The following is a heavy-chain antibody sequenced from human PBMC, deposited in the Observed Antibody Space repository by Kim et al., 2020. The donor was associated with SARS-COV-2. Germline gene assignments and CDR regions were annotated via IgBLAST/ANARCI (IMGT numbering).Heavy chain of an antibody. Sequence: APVKGRFTISRDDSKNTLYLQMNSLKTEDTAVYYCTTDSYDILTGSQGDYWGQGTLVTVSS. D-gene: IGHD3-9*01. J-gene: IGHJ4*02. V-gene: IGHV3-15*01. CDR3: TTDSYDILTGSQGDY.